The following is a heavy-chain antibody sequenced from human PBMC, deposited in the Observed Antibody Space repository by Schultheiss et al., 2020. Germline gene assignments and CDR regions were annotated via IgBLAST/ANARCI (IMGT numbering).Heavy chain of an antibody. CDR3: ARDTLHAFDI. V-gene: IGHV3-23*01. J-gene: IGHJ3*02. Sequence: GGSLRLSCAASGFTFSSYAMSWVRQAPGKGLEWVSSISGSDANTYHADSVKGRFTISRDNSKNTLYLQMNSLRAEDTAVSYCARDTLHAFDIWGQGTMVTVSS. CDR2: ISGSDANT. CDR1: GFTFSSYA.